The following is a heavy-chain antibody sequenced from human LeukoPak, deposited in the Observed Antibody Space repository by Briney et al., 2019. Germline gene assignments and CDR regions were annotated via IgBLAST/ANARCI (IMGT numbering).Heavy chain of an antibody. Sequence: GGSLRLSCAASGFTFSSYSMNWVRQAPGKGLEWVSSISSSSSYIYYADSVKGRFTISRDNAKNSLYLQMNSLRAEDTAVYYCARGGIYVWGSYRYGWFDPWGQGTLVTVSS. CDR2: ISSSSSYI. CDR3: ARGGIYVWGSYRYGWFDP. V-gene: IGHV3-21*01. D-gene: IGHD3-16*02. J-gene: IGHJ5*02. CDR1: GFTFSSYS.